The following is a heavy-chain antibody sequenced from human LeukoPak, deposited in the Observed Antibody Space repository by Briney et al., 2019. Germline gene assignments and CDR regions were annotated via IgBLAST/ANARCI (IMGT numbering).Heavy chain of an antibody. D-gene: IGHD2-15*01. CDR3: ARGKAGYCSDGNCPGNWYFDL. J-gene: IGHJ2*01. CDR1: GFXLNDYY. V-gene: IGHV3-7*04. Sequence: GGSLRLSCAASGFXLNDYYITWVRQAPGKGLEWVANINQDGSAKHYVDSVKGRFAISRDNAKNSLSLQMNSLRAEDTAEYYCARGKAGYCSDGNCPGNWYFDLWGRGTLVTISS. CDR2: INQDGSAK.